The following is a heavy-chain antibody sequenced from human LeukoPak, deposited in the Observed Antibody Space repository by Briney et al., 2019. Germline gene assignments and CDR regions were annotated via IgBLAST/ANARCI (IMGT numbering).Heavy chain of an antibody. V-gene: IGHV3-7*03. CDR3: ARGGNYDILTGYIFDY. J-gene: IGHJ4*02. CDR1: EFTFSNYW. CDR2: IKHDGGDK. Sequence: PGGSLRLSCAASEFTFSNYWMSWVRQAPGKGLEWVANIKHDGGDKHYVDSVKGRFTIARDSAKNSLNLQMNSLRAEDTAVYYCARGGNYDILTGYIFDYWGQGTLVTVSS. D-gene: IGHD3-9*01.